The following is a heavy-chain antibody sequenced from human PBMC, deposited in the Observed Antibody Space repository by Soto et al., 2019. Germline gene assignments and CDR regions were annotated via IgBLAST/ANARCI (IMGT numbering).Heavy chain of an antibody. CDR2: ISYDGNNK. J-gene: IGHJ6*02. CDR3: ARDRAVVAPGYGYNYHGMDV. CDR1: GLTFSDYG. Sequence: QVQLVESGGGVVQPGRSLRLSCVASGLTFSDYGMHWVRQAPGKGLEWVAVISYDGNNKYHADSVKGRFTISRDNSKNTLYLKMNSLRAEDTAVYYCARDRAVVAPGYGYNYHGMDVWGQGTTVIVSS. D-gene: IGHD2-15*01. V-gene: IGHV3-30*03.